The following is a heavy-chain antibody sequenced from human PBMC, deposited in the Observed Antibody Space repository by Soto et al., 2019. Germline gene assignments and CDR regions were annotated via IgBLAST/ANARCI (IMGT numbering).Heavy chain of an antibody. J-gene: IGHJ4*02. CDR3: ERDLMDTAMFRGHFDF. CDR2: SNPGGGGT. CDR1: GYTVTSYY. Sequence: QVQLVQSGAEMKKPGASVKVSCKASGYTVTSYYMHWVRQAPGQGPEWMGISNPGGGGTIYAQKLQGRVTMTRDTSTSTVDMELSSLRSEDTSVYYCERDLMDTAMFRGHFDFWGQGTLVTVSS. D-gene: IGHD5-18*01. V-gene: IGHV1-46*01.